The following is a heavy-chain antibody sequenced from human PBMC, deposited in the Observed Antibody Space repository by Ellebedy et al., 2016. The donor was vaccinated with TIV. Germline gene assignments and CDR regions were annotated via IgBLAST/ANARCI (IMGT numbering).Heavy chain of an antibody. Sequence: GESLKISCAASGFTFSSYSMNWVRQAPGKGLEWVSSISSSSSYIYYADSVKGRFTISRDNARNSLYLQMNSLGDEDTAVYYCARDQWLGRAYYFDYWGQGTLVTVSS. J-gene: IGHJ4*02. CDR3: ARDQWLGRAYYFDY. CDR1: GFTFSSYS. D-gene: IGHD6-19*01. CDR2: ISSSSSYI. V-gene: IGHV3-21*01.